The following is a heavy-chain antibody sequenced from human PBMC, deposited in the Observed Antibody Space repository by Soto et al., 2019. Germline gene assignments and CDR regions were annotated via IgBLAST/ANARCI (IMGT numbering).Heavy chain of an antibody. Sequence: ESGGGLVQPGRSLRLSCAASGFTFDDYAMHWVRQAPGKGLEWVSGISWNSGSIGYADSVKGRFTISRDNAKNSLYLQMNSLRAEDTALYYCAKRNLYSSGWGAFDIWGQGTMVTVSS. V-gene: IGHV3-9*01. CDR2: ISWNSGSI. CDR3: AKRNLYSSGWGAFDI. CDR1: GFTFDDYA. D-gene: IGHD6-19*01. J-gene: IGHJ3*02.